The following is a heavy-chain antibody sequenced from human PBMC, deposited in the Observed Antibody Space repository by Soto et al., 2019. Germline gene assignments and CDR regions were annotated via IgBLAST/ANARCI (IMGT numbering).Heavy chain of an antibody. D-gene: IGHD2-21*02. CDR1: GGSVSSGIYY. V-gene: IGHV4-61*01. CDR2: IYYSGST. Sequence: QVQLQESGPGLVKPSETLSLTCTVPGGSVSSGIYYWSWIRQPPGKGLEWIGNIYYSGSTNYNPSLKSRVTISVDTSKNRFSLKLSSVTAADTAVYYCARYNQVYCGGDCYSWAFDYWGQGTLVTVSS. J-gene: IGHJ4*02. CDR3: ARYNQVYCGGDCYSWAFDY.